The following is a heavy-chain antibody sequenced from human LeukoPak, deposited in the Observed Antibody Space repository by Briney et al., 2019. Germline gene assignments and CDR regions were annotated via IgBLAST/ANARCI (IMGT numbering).Heavy chain of an antibody. V-gene: IGHV3-21*01. CDR2: ISSSSSYI. CDR3: ARVHPDDSSGWYRFAFDI. CDR1: GFTFSSYS. D-gene: IGHD6-19*01. J-gene: IGHJ3*02. Sequence: GGSLRLSCAASGFTFSSYSMNWVRQAPEKGLEWVSSISSSSSYIYYADSVKGRFTISRDNAKNSLYLQMNSLRAEDTAVYYCARVHPDDSSGWYRFAFDIWGQGTMVTVSS.